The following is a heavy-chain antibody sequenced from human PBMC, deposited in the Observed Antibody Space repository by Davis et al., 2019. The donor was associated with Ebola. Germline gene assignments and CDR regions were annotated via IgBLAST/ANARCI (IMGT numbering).Heavy chain of an antibody. CDR2: ISGSGSST. Sequence: GESLKISCAASGFTFSSYAMSWVRQAPGKGLEWVSAISGSGSSTYYADSVKGRFTISRDNSKNTLYLQMNSLRVEDTALYYCAKGKFSGMSNTFEYWGQGTLVTVSS. CDR1: GFTFSSYA. CDR3: AKGKFSGMSNTFEY. V-gene: IGHV3-23*01. J-gene: IGHJ4*02. D-gene: IGHD3-10*01.